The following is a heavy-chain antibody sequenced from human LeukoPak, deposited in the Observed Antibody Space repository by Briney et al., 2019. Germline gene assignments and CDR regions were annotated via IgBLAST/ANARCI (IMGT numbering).Heavy chain of an antibody. V-gene: IGHV3-48*03. Sequence: GGSLRLSCAASGFTFSSNEMNWVRQTPGKGLEWVSYISSSGNTIYYADSVKGRFTISRDNAENSLYLQMNSLRAEDTAVYYCARGFSMAPWGQGTLVTVSS. CDR2: ISSSGNTI. CDR1: GFTFSSNE. J-gene: IGHJ5*02. D-gene: IGHD2/OR15-2a*01. CDR3: ARGFSMAP.